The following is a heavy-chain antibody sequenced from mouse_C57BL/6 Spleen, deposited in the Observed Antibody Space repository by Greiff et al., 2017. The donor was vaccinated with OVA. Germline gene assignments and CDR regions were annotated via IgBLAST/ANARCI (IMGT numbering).Heavy chain of an antibody. V-gene: IGHV1-15*01. Sequence: QVQLKQSGAELVRPGASVTLSCKASGYTFTDYEMHWVKQTPVHGLEWIGAIDPETGGTAYNQKFKGKAILTADKSSSTAYMELRSLTSEDSAVYYCTRDYYGTAWFADWGQGTLVTVSA. J-gene: IGHJ3*01. CDR1: GYTFTDYE. CDR3: TRDYYGTAWFAD. D-gene: IGHD1-1*01. CDR2: IDPETGGT.